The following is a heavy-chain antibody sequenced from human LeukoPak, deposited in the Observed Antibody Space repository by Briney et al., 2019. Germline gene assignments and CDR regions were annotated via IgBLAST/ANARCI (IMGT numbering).Heavy chain of an antibody. CDR1: GGSISSYY. Sequence: PSETLSLTCTVSGGSISSYYWGWIRQPPGKGLEWIGYIYYSGSTNYNPSLKSRVTISIDTSKNQFSLKLSSVTAADTAVYYCASEYYYDSSGYQYWGQGTLVTVSS. J-gene: IGHJ1*01. D-gene: IGHD3-22*01. CDR3: ASEYYYDSSGYQY. V-gene: IGHV4-59*01. CDR2: IYYSGST.